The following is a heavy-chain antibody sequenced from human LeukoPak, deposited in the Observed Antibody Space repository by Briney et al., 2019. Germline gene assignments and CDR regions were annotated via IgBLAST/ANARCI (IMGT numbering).Heavy chain of an antibody. CDR3: ATEVTD. CDR1: GYXFSGYY. D-gene: IGHD5-18*01. Sequence: EASVKVSCKASGYXFSGYYIHWVRQAPGQGLEWLGWINPNSGGTKYAQKFQGRVTMTRDTSISTAYMELSRLRPNDTAVYYCATEVTDWGQGTLVTVSS. CDR2: INPNSGGT. J-gene: IGHJ4*02. V-gene: IGHV1-2*02.